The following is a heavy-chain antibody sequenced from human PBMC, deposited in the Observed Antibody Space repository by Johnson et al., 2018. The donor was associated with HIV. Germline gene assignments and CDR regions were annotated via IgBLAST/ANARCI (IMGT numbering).Heavy chain of an antibody. J-gene: IGHJ3*02. Sequence: VQLVESGGGLVQPGGSLRLSCAASGFTFSSYAMHWVRQAPGKGLEYVSAISSNGGSTYYANSVKGRFTISRDNSKNTLYLQMGSLRAEDMAVYYWARDTKSGSYLEGTGAFDIWGQGTMVTVSS. D-gene: IGHD3-10*01. CDR3: ARDTKSGSYLEGTGAFDI. CDR2: ISSNGGST. V-gene: IGHV3-64*01. CDR1: GFTFSSYA.